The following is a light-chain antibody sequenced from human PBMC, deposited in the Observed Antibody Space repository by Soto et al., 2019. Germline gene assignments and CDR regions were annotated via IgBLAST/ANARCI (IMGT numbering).Light chain of an antibody. Sequence: DIQMTQSPSSLSASVGDRVTITCRASQSISSYLNWYQQKPGKAPKLLIYAASSLQSGVPSRFSGSGSGTDFTLTISSLQTEEFATYYCQQSYSTPPTFGQGTKGEIK. V-gene: IGKV1-39*01. CDR2: AAS. CDR1: QSISSY. CDR3: QQSYSTPPT. J-gene: IGKJ1*01.